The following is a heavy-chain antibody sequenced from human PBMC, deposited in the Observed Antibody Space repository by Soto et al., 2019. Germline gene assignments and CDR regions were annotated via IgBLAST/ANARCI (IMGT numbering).Heavy chain of an antibody. Sequence: SETLSLTCTVSGGSISSGGYYWTWIRQHPGKGLEWIGYIYHSGSTYYNPSLKSRVTISVDRSKNQFSLKLSSVTAADTAVYYCARHRVVDVLLWFGESSRSPYYFDYWGQGTLVTVSS. CDR3: ARHRVVDVLLWFGESSRSPYYFDY. CDR1: GGSISSGGYY. CDR2: IYHSGST. V-gene: IGHV4-39*01. J-gene: IGHJ4*02. D-gene: IGHD3-10*01.